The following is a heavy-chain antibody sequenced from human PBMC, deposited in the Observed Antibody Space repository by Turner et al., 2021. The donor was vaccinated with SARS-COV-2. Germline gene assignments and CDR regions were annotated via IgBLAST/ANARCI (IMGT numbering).Heavy chain of an antibody. D-gene: IGHD2-15*01. Sequence: EVQLLESGGGLVQPGGSLRLSCAASGFTFSSYAMSWVRQAPGKGLEWVSGISGSGGGTYYADSVKGRFTISRDNSKNTLYLQMNSLRAEDTAVYYCAKDGYDGIYCSGGSCYSGWFDSWGQGTLVTVSS. CDR2: ISGSGGGT. CDR3: AKDGYDGIYCSGGSCYSGWFDS. CDR1: GFTFSSYA. J-gene: IGHJ5*01. V-gene: IGHV3-23*01.